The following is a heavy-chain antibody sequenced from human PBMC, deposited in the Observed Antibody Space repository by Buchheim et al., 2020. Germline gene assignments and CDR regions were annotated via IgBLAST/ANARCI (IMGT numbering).Heavy chain of an antibody. J-gene: IGHJ5*02. V-gene: IGHV3-23*01. CDR2: ISGSGGST. Sequence: EVQLLESGGGLVQPGGSLRLSCAASGFTFSSYAMSWVRQAPGKGLEWVSAISGSGGSTYYADSVKGRFTISRDNSKNTLYLQMNSLRAEDTAVYYCAKDPRYCSSTSCYVYWFDPWGQGTL. CDR1: GFTFSSYA. CDR3: AKDPRYCSSTSCYVYWFDP. D-gene: IGHD2-2*01.